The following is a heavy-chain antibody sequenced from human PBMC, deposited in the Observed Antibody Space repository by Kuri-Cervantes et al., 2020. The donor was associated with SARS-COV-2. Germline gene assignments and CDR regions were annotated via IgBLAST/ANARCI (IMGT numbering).Heavy chain of an antibody. V-gene: IGHV3-30*01. CDR2: ISYDGSNE. D-gene: IGHD2-21*01. CDR1: GFTFSSCA. Sequence: GESLKISCAASGFTFSSCAMHWVRLAPGKGLEWVAFISYDGSNEYYADSVRGRFTNSRDNSNNTLYLQVNRLRAEDTALYYCAKDRVGVLDSWGQGTQVTVSS. J-gene: IGHJ5*01. CDR3: AKDRVGVLDS.